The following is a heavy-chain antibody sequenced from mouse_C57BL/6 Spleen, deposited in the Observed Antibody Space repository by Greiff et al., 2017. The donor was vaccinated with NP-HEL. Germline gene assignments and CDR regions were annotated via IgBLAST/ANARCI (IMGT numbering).Heavy chain of an antibody. J-gene: IGHJ4*01. V-gene: IGHV5-15*01. CDR2: ISNLAYSI. Sequence: EVKLMESGGGLVQPGGSLKLSCAASGFTFSDYGMAWVRQAPRKGPEWVAFISNLAYSIYYADTVTGRFTISRENAKNTLYLEMSSLRSEDTAMYYCARHEGRGYAMDYWGQGTSVTVSS. CDR1: GFTFSDYG. CDR3: ARHEGRGYAMDY. D-gene: IGHD3-3*01.